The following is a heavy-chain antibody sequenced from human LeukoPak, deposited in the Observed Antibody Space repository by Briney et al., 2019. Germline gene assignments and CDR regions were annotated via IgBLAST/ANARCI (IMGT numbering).Heavy chain of an antibody. CDR3: ARDRGLLLEWLGYFDY. J-gene: IGHJ4*02. V-gene: IGHV3-30-3*01. Sequence: GRSLRLSCAASGFTFSSYAMHWVRQAPGKGLEWVAVISYDGSNKYYADSVKGRFTISRDNSKNTLYLQMNSLRAEDTAVYYCARDRGLLLEWLGYFDYWGQGTLVTVSS. D-gene: IGHD3-3*01. CDR1: GFTFSSYA. CDR2: ISYDGSNK.